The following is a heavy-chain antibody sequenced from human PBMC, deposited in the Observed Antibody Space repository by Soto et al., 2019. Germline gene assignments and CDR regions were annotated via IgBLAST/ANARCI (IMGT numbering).Heavy chain of an antibody. V-gene: IGHV1-3*01. CDR1: GYTFTSYA. CDR3: ARDPVLMVYEKGFYGMDV. CDR2: INAGNGNT. J-gene: IGHJ6*02. D-gene: IGHD2-8*01. Sequence: QVPLVQSGAEVKKPGASVKVSCKASGYTFTSYAMHWVRQAPGQRLEWMGWINAGNGNTKYSQKFQGRVTITRDTTASTAYMELSSLRSEDTAVYYWARDPVLMVYEKGFYGMDVWGQGTTVTVSS.